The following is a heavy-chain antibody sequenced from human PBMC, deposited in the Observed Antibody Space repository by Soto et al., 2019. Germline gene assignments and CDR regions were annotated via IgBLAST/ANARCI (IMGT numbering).Heavy chain of an antibody. J-gene: IGHJ4*02. D-gene: IGHD2-21*02. Sequence: LSLTCAVYGGSFSGYYWSWIRQPPGKGLEWIGEINHSGSTNYNPSLKSRVTISVDTSKNQFSLKLSSVTAADTAVYYCARASVSATASSDYWGQGALVTVSS. CDR2: INHSGST. CDR1: GGSFSGYY. CDR3: ARASVSATASSDY. V-gene: IGHV4-34*01.